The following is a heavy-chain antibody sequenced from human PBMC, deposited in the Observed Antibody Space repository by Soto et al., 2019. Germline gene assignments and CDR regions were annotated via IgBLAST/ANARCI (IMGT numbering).Heavy chain of an antibody. CDR1: GFTFNIYA. J-gene: IGHJ6*02. D-gene: IGHD4-17*01. CDR3: AREDDYGYRYINYGLDV. V-gene: IGHV3-30-3*01. CDR2: ISFDGTKK. Sequence: QAQLVESGGGVVQPGRSLTLSCAASGFTFNIYALHWLRQAPGKGLEWVAVISFDGTKKYYSDSVKGRFTISRDNLKNTLYLQMNNLRVEDAALYFCAREDDYGYRYINYGLDVWGQGTTVTVSS.